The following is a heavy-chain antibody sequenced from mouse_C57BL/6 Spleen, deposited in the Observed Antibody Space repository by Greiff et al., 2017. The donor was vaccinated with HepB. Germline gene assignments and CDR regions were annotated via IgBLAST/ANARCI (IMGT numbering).Heavy chain of an antibody. V-gene: IGHV1-64*01. CDR1: GYTFTSYW. Sequence: QVQLQQPGAELVKPGASVKLSCKASGYTFTSYWMHWVKQRPGQGLEWIGMIHPNSGSTNYNEKFKSKATLTVDKSSSTAYMQLSSLTSEDSAVYYCARGGLEVYYYAMDYWGQGTSVTVSS. J-gene: IGHJ4*01. CDR3: ARGGLEVYYYAMDY. CDR2: IHPNSGST. D-gene: IGHD2-13*01.